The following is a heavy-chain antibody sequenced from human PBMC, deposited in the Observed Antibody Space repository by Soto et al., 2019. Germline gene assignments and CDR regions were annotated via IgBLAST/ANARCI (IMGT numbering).Heavy chain of an antibody. Sequence: ASVKVSCKASGYTFTSYGISWVRQAPGQGLEWMGWVSAYNGNTNHAQKLQGRVTMTTDTSTSTAYMELRSLRSDDTAVYYCARMEYQLLYDYYYYYYMDVWGKGTTVTVSS. D-gene: IGHD2-2*02. CDR1: GYTFTSYG. J-gene: IGHJ6*03. CDR2: VSAYNGNT. CDR3: ARMEYQLLYDYYYYYYMDV. V-gene: IGHV1-18*01.